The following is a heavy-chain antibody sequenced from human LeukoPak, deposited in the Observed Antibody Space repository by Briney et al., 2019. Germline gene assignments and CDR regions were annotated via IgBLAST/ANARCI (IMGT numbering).Heavy chain of an antibody. CDR1: GFXFSSYA. J-gene: IGHJ4*02. CDR3: ATAALYGSAWYYFDY. D-gene: IGHD6-13*01. V-gene: IGHV3-23*01. Sequence: GGSLRLSCAASGFXFSSYAISWVRQAPGKGLEWVSGISGSGGSTYYADSVKGRFTISRDNSKNTLYLQMNSLRAEDTAVYYCATAALYGSAWYYFDYWGQGTLVTVSS. CDR2: ISGSGGST.